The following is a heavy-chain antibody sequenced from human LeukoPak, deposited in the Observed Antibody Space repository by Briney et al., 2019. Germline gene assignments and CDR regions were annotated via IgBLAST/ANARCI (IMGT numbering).Heavy chain of an antibody. D-gene: IGHD3-22*01. CDR2: ISGSSSYI. CDR3: ARATDSSGY. CDR1: GFTFSSYS. Sequence: GGSLRLSCAASGFTFSSYSMNWVRQAPGKGLEWASSISGSSSYIYYADSVKGRFTISRDNAKNSLYLQMNSLRAEDTAVYYCARATDSSGYWGQGTLVTVSS. J-gene: IGHJ4*02. V-gene: IGHV3-21*01.